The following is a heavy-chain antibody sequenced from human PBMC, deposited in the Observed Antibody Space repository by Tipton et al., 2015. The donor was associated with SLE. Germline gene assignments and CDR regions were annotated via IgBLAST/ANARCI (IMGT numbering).Heavy chain of an antibody. J-gene: IGHJ4*02. CDR3: ASVPYGDYGY. D-gene: IGHD4-17*01. CDR1: GYSISSGYY. CDR2: IYHSGST. Sequence: TLSLTCAVSGYSISSGYYWGWIRQPPGRGLEWIGSIYHSGSTYYNPSLKSRVTISVDTSKNQFSLKLSSVTAADTAVYYCASVPYGDYGYWGQGTLVTVSS. V-gene: IGHV4-38-2*01.